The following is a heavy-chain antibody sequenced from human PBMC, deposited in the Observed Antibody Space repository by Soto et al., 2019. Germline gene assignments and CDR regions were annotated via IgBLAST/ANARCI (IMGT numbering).Heavy chain of an antibody. CDR3: TRETVAVITGLEY. CDR1: GFNVGAFA. CDR2: ISVSDAFI. J-gene: IGHJ4*02. D-gene: IGHD1-20*01. V-gene: IGHV3-23*01. Sequence: GGSLRLSCAASGFNVGAFAVNWVRQAPGKGLEWVSGISVSDAFIYYADSVRGRFSISRDASENILYLQMNSLRVDDTALSYRTRETVAVITGLEYWGAGSLVSVSP.